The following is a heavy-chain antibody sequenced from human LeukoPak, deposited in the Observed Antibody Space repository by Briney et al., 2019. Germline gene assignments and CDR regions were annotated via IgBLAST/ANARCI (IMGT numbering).Heavy chain of an antibody. V-gene: IGHV3-74*01. D-gene: IGHD6-19*01. CDR3: VRLDSSGWYDY. J-gene: IGHJ4*02. Sequence: GGSLRLSCVASGFGFSYYDMHWVRQAPGKGLVWVSRINSDGSSTSYADSVKGRFTISRDNAKNTLYLQMNSLRAEDTAVYYCVRLDSSGWYDYWGQGTLVTVSS. CDR1: GFGFSYYD. CDR2: INSDGSST.